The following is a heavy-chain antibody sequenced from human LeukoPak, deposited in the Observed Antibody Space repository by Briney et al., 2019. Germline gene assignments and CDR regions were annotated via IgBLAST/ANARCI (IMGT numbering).Heavy chain of an antibody. CDR3: AKGSIAVERGAWFDP. Sequence: GGSLRLSCAASGFTFSSYAMSWVRQAPGKGLEWVSAIRGGGGSTYYADSVKGRFTISRDNSKNTLYLQMNSLRAEGTAVNYSAKGSIAVERGAWFDPSGEGTLVSASS. CDR2: IRGGGGST. D-gene: IGHD6-19*01. J-gene: IGHJ5*02. CDR1: GFTFSSYA. V-gene: IGHV3-23*01.